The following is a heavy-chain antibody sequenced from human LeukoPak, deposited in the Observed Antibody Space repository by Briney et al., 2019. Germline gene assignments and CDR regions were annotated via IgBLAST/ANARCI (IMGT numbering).Heavy chain of an antibody. D-gene: IGHD6-19*01. CDR1: GYTFTSYD. CDR2: ISAYNGNT. V-gene: IGHV1-18*01. CDR3: ARDLAVAGKPFDY. J-gene: IGHJ4*02. Sequence: ASVKVSCKASGYTFTSYDINWVRQATGQGLEWMGWISAYNGNTNYAQKLQGRVTMTTDTSTSTAYMELRSLRSDDTAVYYCARDLAVAGKPFDYWGQGTLVTVSS.